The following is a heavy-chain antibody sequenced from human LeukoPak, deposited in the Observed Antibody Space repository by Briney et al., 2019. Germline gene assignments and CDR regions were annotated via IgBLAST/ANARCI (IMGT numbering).Heavy chain of an antibody. CDR2: INPNSGGT. CDR3: ASRHYDFWSGYPTDAFDI. CDR1: GYTFTGYY. J-gene: IGHJ3*02. Sequence: ASVKVSCKASGYTFTGYYMHWVRQAPGQGLEWMGWINPNSGGTNYAQKFQGRVTMTRDTSISTAYMELSRLRSDDTAVYYCASRHYDFWSGYPTDAFDIWGQGTMVTVSS. V-gene: IGHV1-2*02. D-gene: IGHD3-3*01.